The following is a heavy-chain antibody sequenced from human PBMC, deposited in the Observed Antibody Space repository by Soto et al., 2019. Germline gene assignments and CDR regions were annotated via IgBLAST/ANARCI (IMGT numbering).Heavy chain of an antibody. V-gene: IGHV3-72*01. D-gene: IGHD1-26*01. CDR1: GFPSSNDY. CDR2: SRNKVNGYTT. J-gene: IGHJ3*02. CDR3: VRYSGTYSLDI. Sequence: GGSLRLSCAASGFPSSNDYMDWVRQAPGKGLEWVGRSRNKVNGYTTEDAASVRGGFTNTRDDSKNSVYLQMNSLKTGDTAIYYCVRYSGTYSLDIWGQGTMVTVSS.